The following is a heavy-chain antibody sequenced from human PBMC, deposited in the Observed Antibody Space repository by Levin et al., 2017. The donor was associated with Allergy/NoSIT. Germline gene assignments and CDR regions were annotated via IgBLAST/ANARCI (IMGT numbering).Heavy chain of an antibody. V-gene: IGHV1-18*01. D-gene: IGHD6-13*01. CDR3: ARDFRDSSSWHRSDY. Sequence: GESLKISCKASGYTFTSYGISWVRQAPGQGLEWMGWISAYNGNTNYAQKLQGRVTMTTDTSTSTAYMELRSLRSDDTAVYYCARDFRDSSSWHRSDYWGQGTLVTVSS. J-gene: IGHJ4*02. CDR2: ISAYNGNT. CDR1: GYTFTSYG.